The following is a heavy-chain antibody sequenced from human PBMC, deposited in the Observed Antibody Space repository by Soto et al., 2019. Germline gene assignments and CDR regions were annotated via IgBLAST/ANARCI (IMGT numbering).Heavy chain of an antibody. Sequence: GGSLRLSFAASGFSFSSFAMNWVRQAPGRGIEWVSYIRDDGVSRYYADSLKGRFTISRDNAKNSLALQMNNLRAEDTAVYYRATENSVQAWLHHFDHWGLGTLVTVSS. CDR3: ATENSVQAWLHHFDH. D-gene: IGHD5-12*01. CDR2: IRDDGVSR. CDR1: GFSFSSFA. V-gene: IGHV3-48*03. J-gene: IGHJ4*02.